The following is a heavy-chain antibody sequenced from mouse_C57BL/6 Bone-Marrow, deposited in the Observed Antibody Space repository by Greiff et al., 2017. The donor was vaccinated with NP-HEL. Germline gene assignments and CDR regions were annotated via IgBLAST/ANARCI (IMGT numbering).Heavy chain of an antibody. Sequence: QVQLKQSGAELVRPGASVTLSCKASGYTFTDYEMHWVKQTPVHGLEWIGAIDPETGGTAYNQKFKGKAILTADKSSSTAYMELRSLTSEDSAVYYCTRSPVNYYGSSYGDAMDYWGQGTSVTVSS. CDR2: IDPETGGT. J-gene: IGHJ4*01. V-gene: IGHV1-15*01. CDR1: GYTFTDYE. D-gene: IGHD1-1*01. CDR3: TRSPVNYYGSSYGDAMDY.